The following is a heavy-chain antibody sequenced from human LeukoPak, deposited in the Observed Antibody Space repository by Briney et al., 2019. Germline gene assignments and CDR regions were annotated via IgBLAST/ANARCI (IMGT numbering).Heavy chain of an antibody. V-gene: IGHV3-15*01. D-gene: IGHD1-26*01. CDR2: VLSKTDGGTT. CDR1: GLTFSSAW. CDR3: TTERRSSVSSSRFDY. J-gene: IGHJ4*02. Sequence: PGGSLRLSCAASGLTFSSAWMTWVRQAPGKRLEWVGRVLSKTDGGTTEYAAPVKGRFIVSRDDSKNTLYLQMNSLKTEDTAVYYCTTERRSSVSSSRFDYWGQGALVTVSS.